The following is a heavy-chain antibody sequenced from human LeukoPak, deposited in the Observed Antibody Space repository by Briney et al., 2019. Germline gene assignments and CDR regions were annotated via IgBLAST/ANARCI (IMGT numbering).Heavy chain of an antibody. CDR3: AKAGSGWYYLDY. Sequence: GGSLRLSCAASGFRFSSYDIHWVRQAPGKGLEWVRFIESDGTKEYYADSVKGRFTISRDNSKNTVYVQMNTLRAEDTAVYYCAKAGSGWYYLDYWGQGTVVTVSS. V-gene: IGHV3-30*02. J-gene: IGHJ4*02. CDR1: GFRFSSYD. CDR2: IESDGTKE. D-gene: IGHD6-19*01.